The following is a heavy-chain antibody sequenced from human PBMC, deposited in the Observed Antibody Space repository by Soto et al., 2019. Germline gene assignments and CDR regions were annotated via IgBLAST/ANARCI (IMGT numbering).Heavy chain of an antibody. D-gene: IGHD3-22*01. Sequence: EVQLVESGGGLVQPGGSLRLSCAASGFTFSTYWMHWVRQAPGKGLVGVSRIKNDGSGTYYVDSVEGRFTISRDNAKNTLYLQMNSLRAEDTAVYYCVRGDGDYYDGNGYLGRHWGQGTLVTVSS. CDR2: IKNDGSGT. V-gene: IGHV3-74*01. CDR3: VRGDGDYYDGNGYLGRH. J-gene: IGHJ4*02. CDR1: GFTFSTYW.